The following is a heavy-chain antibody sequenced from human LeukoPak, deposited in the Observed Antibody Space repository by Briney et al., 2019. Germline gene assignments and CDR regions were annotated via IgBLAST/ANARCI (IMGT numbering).Heavy chain of an antibody. D-gene: IGHD6-13*01. CDR3: ARGRGASIAAAGFDP. CDR2: IYYSGST. Sequence: PSETLSLTCIVSGGSISSSIYYWAWVRQPPGKGLEWIGYIYYSGSTNYNPSLKSRVTISVDRSKNQFSLKLSSVTAADTAVYYCARGRGASIAAAGFDPWGQGTLVTVSS. V-gene: IGHV4-61*05. J-gene: IGHJ5*02. CDR1: GGSISSSIYY.